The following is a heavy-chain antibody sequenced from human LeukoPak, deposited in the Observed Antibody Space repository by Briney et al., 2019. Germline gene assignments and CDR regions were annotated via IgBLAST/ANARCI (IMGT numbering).Heavy chain of an antibody. D-gene: IGHD6-6*01. V-gene: IGHV3-23*01. CDR3: AKAGYRGSSVNYFDY. J-gene: IGHJ4*02. Sequence: GGSLRLSCAPSGFTFSSYAMSWVRQAPGMGLEWLSAISGSGGNTYYADSVKGRCTISRDNSQNTLSLQMNSLRAEDTAVYFCAKAGYRGSSVNYFDYWGQGTQVTVSS. CDR2: ISGSGGNT. CDR1: GFTFSSYA.